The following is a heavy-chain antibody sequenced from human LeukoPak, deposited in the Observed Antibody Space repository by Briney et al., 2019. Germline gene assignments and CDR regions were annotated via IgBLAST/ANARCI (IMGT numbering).Heavy chain of an antibody. CDR3: ARGGTLFDS. J-gene: IGHJ4*02. Sequence: SETLSLTCTASGGSISSDDYYWNWIRQPAGRGLEWIGRIYTTGNTMYNPSLESRVSMSIDTSKNQVSLKVKSVTAADTAVYYCARGGTLFDSWGQGTLVTVSS. CDR2: IYTTGNT. CDR1: GGSISSDDYY. V-gene: IGHV4-61*02.